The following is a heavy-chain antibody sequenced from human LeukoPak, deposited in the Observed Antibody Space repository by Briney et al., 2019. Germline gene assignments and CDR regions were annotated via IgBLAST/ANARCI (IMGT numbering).Heavy chain of an antibody. CDR1: GYTFTAYY. V-gene: IGHV1-2*02. J-gene: IGHJ3*02. CDR3: ARDRGGDAFDI. D-gene: IGHD3-10*01. Sequence: VSVKVSCKASGYTFTAYYMHWVRQAPGQGPEWMGWINPNSGGTKYAQNFQGRVTMTRDTSISTAYMELSSLRSDDTAVYYCARDRGGDAFDIWGQGTMVTVSS. CDR2: INPNSGGT.